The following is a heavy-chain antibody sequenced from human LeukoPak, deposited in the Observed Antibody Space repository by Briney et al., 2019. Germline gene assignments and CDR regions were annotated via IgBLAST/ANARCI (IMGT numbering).Heavy chain of an antibody. Sequence: GGSLRLSCAASGFTFSSYGMSWVRQAPGKGLEWVSAISGSGGSTYYADSVKGRFTISRDNSRNTLYLQMNSLRAEDTAVYYCAKGLLFGRFDPWGQGTLVTVSS. CDR2: ISGSGGST. CDR1: GFTFSSYG. D-gene: IGHD5-12*01. CDR3: AKGLLFGRFDP. V-gene: IGHV3-23*01. J-gene: IGHJ5*02.